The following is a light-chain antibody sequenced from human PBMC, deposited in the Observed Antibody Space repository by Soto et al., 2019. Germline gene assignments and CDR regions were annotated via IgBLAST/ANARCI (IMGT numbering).Light chain of an antibody. CDR2: MGS. CDR3: MQALQTPLT. CDR1: QSLLHSNGYNY. V-gene: IGKV2-28*01. Sequence: DIEMTQSPLSLPVTPGEPASISCRSSQSLLHSNGYNYVDWFLQRPGQSPQVLIYMGSYRASGVPDRFSGSGSGTDFTLEISRVETEDVGIYYCMQALQTPLTFGGGTKVEIK. J-gene: IGKJ4*01.